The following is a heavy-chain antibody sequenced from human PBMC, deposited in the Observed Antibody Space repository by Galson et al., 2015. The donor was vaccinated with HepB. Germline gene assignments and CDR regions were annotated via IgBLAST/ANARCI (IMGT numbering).Heavy chain of an antibody. J-gene: IGHJ3*02. D-gene: IGHD3-22*01. CDR3: AREGGSSSYYYDSSGI. CDR1: GGTFSSYT. Sequence: SVKVSCKASGGTFSSYTISWVRQAPGQGLEWMGRIIPILGIANYAQKFQGRVTITADKSTSTAYMELSSLRSEDTAVYYCAREGGSSSYYYDSSGIWGQGTMVTVSS. CDR2: IIPILGIA. V-gene: IGHV1-69*04.